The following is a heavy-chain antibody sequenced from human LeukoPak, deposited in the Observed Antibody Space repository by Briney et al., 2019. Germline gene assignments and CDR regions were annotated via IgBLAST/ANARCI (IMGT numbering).Heavy chain of an antibody. J-gene: IGHJ4*02. CDR1: GYIFINRG. V-gene: IGHV1-18*01. D-gene: IGHD1-26*01. Sequence: ASVTVPCKASGYIFINRGIAWVRQAPGQGLEYMGWISAYNGNTDYAQKLQGRVTMTTDTSTSTAYMELRSLRSDDTAVYYCARWGGSPNDYWGQGTLVTVSS. CDR2: ISAYNGNT. CDR3: ARWGGSPNDY.